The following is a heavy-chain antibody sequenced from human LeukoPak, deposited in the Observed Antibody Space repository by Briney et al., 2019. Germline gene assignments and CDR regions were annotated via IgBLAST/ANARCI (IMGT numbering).Heavy chain of an antibody. CDR3: AREEALGSGSFDY. D-gene: IGHD1-26*01. Sequence: PGGSLRLSCAASGFTFSDYYMNWIRQAPGKGLEWIGYIYYSGSTSYNPSLKSRVTISVDTSKNQFSLKLSSVTAADTAVYYCAREEALGSGSFDYWGQGTLVTVSP. CDR1: GFTFSDYY. J-gene: IGHJ4*02. CDR2: IYYSGST. V-gene: IGHV4-59*01.